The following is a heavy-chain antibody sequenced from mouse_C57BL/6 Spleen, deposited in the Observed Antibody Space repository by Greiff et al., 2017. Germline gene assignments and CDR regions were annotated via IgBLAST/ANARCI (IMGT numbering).Heavy chain of an antibody. CDR2: ISYDGSN. Sequence: EVKVEESGPGLVKPSQSLSLTCSVTGYSITSGYYWNWIRQFPGNKLEWMGYISYDGSNNYNPSLKNRISITRDTSKNQFFLKLNSVTTEDTATYYCARGPIYYDYDDAMDYWGQGTSVTVSS. V-gene: IGHV3-6*01. CDR1: GYSITSGYY. CDR3: ARGPIYYDYDDAMDY. D-gene: IGHD2-4*01. J-gene: IGHJ4*01.